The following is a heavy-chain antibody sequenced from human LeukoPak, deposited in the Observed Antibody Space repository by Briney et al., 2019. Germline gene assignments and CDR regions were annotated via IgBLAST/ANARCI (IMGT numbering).Heavy chain of an antibody. CDR3: ARELGYYDSSGYYSDWYFDL. CDR1: GGTFGSYA. D-gene: IGHD3-22*01. V-gene: IGHV1-69*05. J-gene: IGHJ2*01. CDR2: IIPIFGTA. Sequence: GASVKVSCKASGGTFGSYAISWVRQAPGQGLEWMGGIIPIFGTANYAQKFQGRVTITTDESTSTAYMELSSLRSEDTAVYYCARELGYYDSSGYYSDWYFDLWGRGTLVTVSS.